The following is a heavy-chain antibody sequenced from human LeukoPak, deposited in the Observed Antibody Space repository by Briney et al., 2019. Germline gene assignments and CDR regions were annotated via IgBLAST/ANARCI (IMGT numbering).Heavy chain of an antibody. CDR2: ISSSSKYI. J-gene: IGHJ4*02. V-gene: IGHV3-21*01. CDR3: ARAEVVYDFYDY. D-gene: IGHD3-3*01. Sequence: PGGSLRLSCAASEFTFSSYNMNWVRQAPGKGLEWVSYISSSSKYIYYADSVKGRFTISRDNAKNSLYLQMNSLRAEDTAVYYCARAEVVYDFYDYWGQGTLVTVSS. CDR1: EFTFSSYN.